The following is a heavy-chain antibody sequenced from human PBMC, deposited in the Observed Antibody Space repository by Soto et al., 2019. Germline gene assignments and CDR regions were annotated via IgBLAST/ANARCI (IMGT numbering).Heavy chain of an antibody. Sequence: QVQLQESGPGLVKPSETLSLTCTVSGGSISSHYWSWIRQPPGKGLEWIGYIYYSGSTDYNPSLRRRVTSSVDTSKSQFSLRLISVTAADTAVYYCARPRGTTPAVWDFELWGRGTVVTVSS. D-gene: IGHD3-16*01. CDR3: ARPRGTTPAVWDFEL. V-gene: IGHV4-59*08. J-gene: IGHJ2*01. CDR2: IYYSGST. CDR1: GGSISSHY.